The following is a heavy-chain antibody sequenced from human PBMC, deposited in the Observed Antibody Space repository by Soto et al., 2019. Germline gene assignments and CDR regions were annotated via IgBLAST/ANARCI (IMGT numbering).Heavy chain of an antibody. CDR2: INHSGST. CDR1: GGSFSGYY. Sequence: SETLSLTCAVYGGSFSGYYWSWIRQPPGKGLEWIGEINHSGSTNYNPSLKSRVTISVDTSKNQFSLKLSSVTAADTAVYYCARGGGYCSSTSCYEKPRRQDLADYWGQGTLVTVSS. CDR3: ARGGGYCSSTSCYEKPRRQDLADY. J-gene: IGHJ4*02. V-gene: IGHV4-34*01. D-gene: IGHD2-2*01.